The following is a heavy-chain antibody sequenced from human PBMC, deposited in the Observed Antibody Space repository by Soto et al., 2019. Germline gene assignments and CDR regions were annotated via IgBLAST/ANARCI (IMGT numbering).Heavy chain of an antibody. CDR3: AGGYCSSTSCPNSYYYYMDV. CDR1: GGSISSYY. Sequence: SETLSLTCTVSGGSISSYYWSWIRQPPGKGLEWIGYIYYSGSTNYNPSLKSRVTISVDTSKNQFSLKLSSVTAADTAVYYCAGGYCSSTSCPNSYYYYMDVWGKGTTVTVSS. D-gene: IGHD2-2*01. J-gene: IGHJ6*03. V-gene: IGHV4-59*01. CDR2: IYYSGST.